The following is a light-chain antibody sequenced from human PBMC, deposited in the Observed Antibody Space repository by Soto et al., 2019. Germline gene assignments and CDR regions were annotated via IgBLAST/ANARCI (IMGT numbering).Light chain of an antibody. J-gene: IGKJ1*01. CDR3: QQYDSYSQT. CDR2: DAS. Sequence: DIQMTQSPSTLSASVGDRVAITCRASQGINIWLAWYQQKPGKAPKLLIFDASTLESGVPSGFSGSGSGTEFTLTISSLQPGDFATYYCQQYDSYSQTFGQGTKVEIK. V-gene: IGKV1-5*01. CDR1: QGINIW.